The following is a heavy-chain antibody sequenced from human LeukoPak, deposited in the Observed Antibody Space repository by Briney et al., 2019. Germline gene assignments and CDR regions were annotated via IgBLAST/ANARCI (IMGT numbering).Heavy chain of an antibody. CDR2: INHSGST. V-gene: IGHV4-34*01. J-gene: IGHJ6*03. CDR3: ARNSYYDFWSGYSQLYYYMDV. CDR1: GGSFSGYY. Sequence: SETLSLTCAVYGGSFSGYYWSWIRQPPGKGLEWIGEINHSGSTNYNPSLKSRVTISVDTSKNQFSLKLSSVTAADTAVYYCARNSYYDFWSGYSQLYYYMDVWGKGTTVTVSS. D-gene: IGHD3-3*01.